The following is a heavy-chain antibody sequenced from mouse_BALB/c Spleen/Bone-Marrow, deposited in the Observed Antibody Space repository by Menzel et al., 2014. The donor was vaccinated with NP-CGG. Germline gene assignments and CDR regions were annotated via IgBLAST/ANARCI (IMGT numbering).Heavy chain of an antibody. J-gene: IGHJ3*01. CDR2: INPSNGGT. CDR1: GYTFTSYY. Sequence: QVHVKQSGAELVKPGASVKLSCKASGYTFTSYYMYWVKQRPGQCLEWIGEINPSNGGTNFNEKFKSKATLTVDKSSSTAYMQLSSLTSEDSAVYYCTIYYGNYFAYWGQGTLVTVSA. CDR3: TIYYGNYFAY. D-gene: IGHD2-1*01. V-gene: IGHV1S81*02.